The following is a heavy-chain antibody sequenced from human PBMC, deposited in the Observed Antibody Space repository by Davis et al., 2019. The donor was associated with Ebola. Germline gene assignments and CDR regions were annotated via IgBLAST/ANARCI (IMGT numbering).Heavy chain of an antibody. V-gene: IGHV1-8*03. CDR1: GYTFTGYY. J-gene: IGHJ4*02. CDR3: ARRLRYLDY. CDR2: MSPKSGNV. Sequence: ASVKVSCKASGYTFTGYYMHWVRQATGQGPEWMGWMSPKSGNVGYTQKFQDRVTITRDTSTKTAYMELSGLTPEDTAVYYCARRLRYLDYWGQGTVITVSS.